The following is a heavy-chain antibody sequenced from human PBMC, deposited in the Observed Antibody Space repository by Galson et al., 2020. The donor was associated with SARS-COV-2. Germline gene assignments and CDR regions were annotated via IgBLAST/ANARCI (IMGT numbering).Heavy chain of an antibody. CDR1: DVSMTSYY. CDR2: ISYSGST. Sequence: ETSETLSLTCSVSDVSMTSYYWSWIRQPPGKGLEWIGYISYSGSTNYNPSLRSRVTILVDLSKNQFSLKLSSVTAADTAVYYCARDPAPLYGDNYYYGMDVWGRGTTVTVS. J-gene: IGHJ6*02. CDR3: ARDPAPLYGDNYYYGMDV. V-gene: IGHV4-59*01. D-gene: IGHD4-17*01.